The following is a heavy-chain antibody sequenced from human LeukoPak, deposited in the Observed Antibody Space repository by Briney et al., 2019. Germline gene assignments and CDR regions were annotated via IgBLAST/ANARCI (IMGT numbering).Heavy chain of an antibody. CDR2: ISSSSRYT. CDR3: AELGITMIGGV. J-gene: IGHJ6*04. Sequence: GGSLRLSCAASGFTFSTYSMNWVRQAPGRALEWVSSISSSSRYTQYTDSVKGRFTISRDNAKNSLYLQMNSLRAEDTAVYYCAELGITMIGGVWGKGTTVTISS. CDR1: GFTFSTYS. V-gene: IGHV3-21*01. D-gene: IGHD3-10*02.